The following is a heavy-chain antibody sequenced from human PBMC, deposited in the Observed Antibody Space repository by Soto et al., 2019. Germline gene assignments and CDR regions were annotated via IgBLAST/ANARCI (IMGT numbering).Heavy chain of an antibody. CDR1: GYTFAAYY. J-gene: IGHJ4*02. V-gene: IGHV1-2*02. D-gene: IGHD4-17*01. Sequence: ASVKVSCKTSGYTFAAYYIHWIRQAPGQGLEWMGWINPTSGGTVYAQNFQDRVTMTRDTSISTAYMELRRLNSNDTAVYYCARDPDYGDYWGYFFDSWGQGTPVTSPQ. CDR2: INPTSGGT. CDR3: ARDPDYGDYWGYFFDS.